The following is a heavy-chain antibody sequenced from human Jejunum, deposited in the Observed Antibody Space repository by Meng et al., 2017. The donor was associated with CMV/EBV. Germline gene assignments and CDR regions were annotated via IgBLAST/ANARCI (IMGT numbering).Heavy chain of an antibody. Sequence: SGFAFSKYSMNWVRQTPGKGLEWVSIIYPGSGTTYYADSVKGRFTISRDDSKNTVYLQMNSLRAEDTAVYYCAKDTTPDTRFNFDRWGQGTPVTVSS. CDR2: IYPGSGTT. V-gene: IGHV3-23*03. CDR3: AKDTTPDTRFNFDR. D-gene: IGHD1-1*01. CDR1: GFAFSKYS. J-gene: IGHJ4*02.